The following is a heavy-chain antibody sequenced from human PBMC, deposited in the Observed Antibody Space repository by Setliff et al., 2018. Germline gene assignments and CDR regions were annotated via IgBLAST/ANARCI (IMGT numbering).Heavy chain of an antibody. Sequence: SETLSLTCTVSGGSISSYYWSWIRQPAGKGLEWIGHIYIGGSANYNPSLKSRVTMSIDTSKNQFSLKLNSVTAADMAVYYCAREQWLGPPGYYYMDVWAKGTKVTVSS. CDR2: IYIGGSA. CDR3: AREQWLGPPGYYYMDV. J-gene: IGHJ6*03. D-gene: IGHD6-19*01. CDR1: GGSISSYY. V-gene: IGHV4-4*07.